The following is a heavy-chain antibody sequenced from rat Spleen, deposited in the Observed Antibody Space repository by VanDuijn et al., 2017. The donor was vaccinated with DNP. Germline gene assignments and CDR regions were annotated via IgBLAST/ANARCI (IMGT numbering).Heavy chain of an antibody. Sequence: EVQLVESGGGLVQPGRSMKVSCAASGFTFSDYAMAWVRQAPKKGLEWVASITNTGGSTYYPDSVKGRFTISRDNAENTVYLQMNSLRSEDTATYYCVKDVRGGSAFDYWGQGVMVTVSS. CDR1: GFTFSDYA. V-gene: IGHV5-22*01. D-gene: IGHD1-11*01. CDR3: VKDVRGGSAFDY. J-gene: IGHJ2*01. CDR2: ITNTGGST.